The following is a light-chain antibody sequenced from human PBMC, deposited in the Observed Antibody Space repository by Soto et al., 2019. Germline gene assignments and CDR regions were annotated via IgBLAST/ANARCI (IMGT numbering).Light chain of an antibody. V-gene: IGKV3-20*01. CDR1: ESVNSNY. Sequence: EIVLTQSPVTLSLSPGESATLSCRASESVNSNYLAWYQQTPGQAPRLLIFGASSRATGIPNRFSGSGSGRDFTLTISGLEPEDVAVYYCHQYGLLPRRPFGQGTKLEIK. CDR3: HQYGLLPRRP. CDR2: GAS. J-gene: IGKJ2*01.